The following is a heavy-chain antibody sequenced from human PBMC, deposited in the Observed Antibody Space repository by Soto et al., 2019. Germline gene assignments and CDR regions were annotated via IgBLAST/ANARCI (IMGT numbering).Heavy chain of an antibody. CDR1: GYSFTSYY. D-gene: IGHD2-2*01. CDR3: ARAGIAYCSSTTCYLYYYVMDV. V-gene: IGHV1-46*01. J-gene: IGHJ6*02. CDR2: TNANSGST. Sequence: SVTVSCKASGYSFTSYYMHCVRQAPGQGREWMGITNANSGSTTYEQKFQGRVTMTIDTSTSTVYMELTSLTSGDTAVYYCARAGIAYCSSTTCYLYYYVMDVWGQGTTVTVSS.